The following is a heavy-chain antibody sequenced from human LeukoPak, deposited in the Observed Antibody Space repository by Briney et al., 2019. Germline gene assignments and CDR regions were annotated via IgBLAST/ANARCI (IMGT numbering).Heavy chain of an antibody. V-gene: IGHV4-31*03. D-gene: IGHD1-1*01. Sequence: PSETLSLTCTVSGGSISSGGYYWSWIRQHPGKGLEWIGYIYYSGSTYYNPSLKSRVTISVDTSENQFSLQLSSVTPDDTAVYYCARGYPSLDYWGQGTLVTVSS. CDR3: ARGYPSLDY. CDR2: IYYSGST. CDR1: GGSISSGGYY. J-gene: IGHJ4*02.